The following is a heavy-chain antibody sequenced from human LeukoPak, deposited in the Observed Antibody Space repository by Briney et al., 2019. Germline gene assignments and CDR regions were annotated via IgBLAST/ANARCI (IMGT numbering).Heavy chain of an antibody. CDR1: GGTFSSYA. CDR2: IIPIFGTA. CDR3: AGGRRGYSYGYLDY. J-gene: IGHJ4*02. V-gene: IGHV1-69*13. Sequence: SVKVSCKASGGTFSSYAISWVRQAPGQGLEWMGGIIPIFGTANYAQKFQGRVTITADESTSTVYMELSSLRSEDTAVYYCAGGRRGYSYGYLDYWGQGTLVTVSS. D-gene: IGHD5-18*01.